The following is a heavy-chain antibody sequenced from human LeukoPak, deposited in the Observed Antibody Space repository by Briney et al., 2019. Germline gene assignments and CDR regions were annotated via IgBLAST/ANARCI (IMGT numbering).Heavy chain of an antibody. V-gene: IGHV1-2*02. CDR1: GYTFTGYH. J-gene: IGHJ3*02. CDR3: AGEGILATNDAFDI. Sequence: ASVKVSCKAPGYTFTGYHMHWVRQAPGQGLEWMAWINPNSGGTNYAQKFQGRVTMTRDTSISTAYMELTSLRSDDTAVYYCAGEGILATNDAFDIWGQGTMVTVSS. D-gene: IGHD3-3*02. CDR2: INPNSGGT.